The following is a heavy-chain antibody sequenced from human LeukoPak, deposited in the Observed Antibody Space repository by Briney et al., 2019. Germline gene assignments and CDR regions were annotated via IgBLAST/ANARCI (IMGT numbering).Heavy chain of an antibody. CDR1: GFTFSIYG. J-gene: IGHJ4*02. V-gene: IGHV3-23*01. CDR3: AKDPSRGSSSIFDY. Sequence: PGGSLRLSCAASGFTFSIYGMSWVRQAPGKGLEWVSAISGSGGSTYYADSVKGRFTISRDNSKNTLYLQMNSLRAEDTAVYYCAKDPSRGSSSIFDYWGQGTLVTVSS. D-gene: IGHD6-6*01. CDR2: ISGSGGST.